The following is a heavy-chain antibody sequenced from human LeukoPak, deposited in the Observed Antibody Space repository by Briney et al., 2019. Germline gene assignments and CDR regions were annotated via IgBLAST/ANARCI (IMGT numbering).Heavy chain of an antibody. CDR3: ARDSNYFGSRPFDS. D-gene: IGHD3-10*01. V-gene: IGHV4-4*08. CDR1: AGSISSYY. CDR2: IYLSVRA. Sequence: SETLFLTCTASAGSISSYYWSCIRQPPGKGLERFRYIYLSVRATFNPSLSSRVTICIDTSKNQFCLRLTSVTAADTAVYYCARDSNYFGSRPFDSWGQGTLVTVSS. J-gene: IGHJ4*02.